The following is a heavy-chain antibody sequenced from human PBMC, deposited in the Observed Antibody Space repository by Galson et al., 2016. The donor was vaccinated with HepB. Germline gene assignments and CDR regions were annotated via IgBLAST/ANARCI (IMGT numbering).Heavy chain of an antibody. V-gene: IGHV4-38-2*02. J-gene: IGHJ4*03. CDR2: IYHSGST. CDR1: GYSISTDYY. Sequence: SETLSLTCTVSGYSISTDYYWGWIRQPPGKGLEWIGNIYHSGSTYYNPSLKSRVTISLDTSMNQFSLKLNSVAAADTAVHYCARRYSGSYFENWGQGTLVTVSS. CDR3: ARRYSGSYFEN. D-gene: IGHD1-26*01.